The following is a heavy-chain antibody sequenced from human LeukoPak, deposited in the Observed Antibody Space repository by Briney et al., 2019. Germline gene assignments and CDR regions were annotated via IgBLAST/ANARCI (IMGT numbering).Heavy chain of an antibody. CDR1: GGTFSSYA. J-gene: IGHJ3*02. CDR2: IIPIFGTA. V-gene: IGHV1-69*13. Sequence: ASVKVSCKASGGTFSSYAISWVRQAPRQGHEWMGGIIPIFGTANYAQKFQGRVTITADESTSTAYMELSSLRSEDTAVYYCARDGYCSGGSCHDAFDIWGQGTMVTVSS. CDR3: ARDGYCSGGSCHDAFDI. D-gene: IGHD2-15*01.